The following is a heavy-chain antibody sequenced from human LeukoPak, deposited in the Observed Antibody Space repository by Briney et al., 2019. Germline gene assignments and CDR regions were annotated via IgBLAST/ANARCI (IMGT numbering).Heavy chain of an antibody. Sequence: GGSLRLSCAASGFTFSAYAMNWVRQAPGQGLQWVSYISSSSTTVHYTDSVKGRFTISRDNDKNSLDLRMDSLRAEDTAVYYCARDSGVLEWGYWGQGTLVTVSS. D-gene: IGHD3-3*01. CDR3: ARDSGVLEWGY. J-gene: IGHJ4*02. CDR1: GFTFSAYA. V-gene: IGHV3-48*01. CDR2: ISSSSTTV.